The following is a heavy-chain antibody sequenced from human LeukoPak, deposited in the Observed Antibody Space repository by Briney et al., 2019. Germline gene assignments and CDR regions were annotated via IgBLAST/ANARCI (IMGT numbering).Heavy chain of an antibody. D-gene: IGHD3-10*01. CDR1: GFTFSSYG. V-gene: IGHV3-30*03. J-gene: IGHJ4*02. Sequence: GGSLRLSCAASGFTFSSYGMHWVRQAPGKGLEWVAVISYDGGNKYYADSVKGRFTISRDSSKNTLYLQMRTLRAEDTAVYYCARADAEYGSGTFFPFFDYWGQGTLVTVSS. CDR2: ISYDGGNK. CDR3: ARADAEYGSGTFFPFFDY.